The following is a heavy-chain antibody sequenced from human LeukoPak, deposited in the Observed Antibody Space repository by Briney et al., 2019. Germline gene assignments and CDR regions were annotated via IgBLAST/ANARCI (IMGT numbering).Heavy chain of an antibody. CDR3: ARDFGGY. CDR1: GFTFSIYW. V-gene: IGHV3-7*01. D-gene: IGHD3-10*01. Sequence: GGSLRLSCAASGFTFSIYWMSWVRQAPGKGLEWVANIKEDGSGKYYVDSVKGRFTISRDNAKNSLYLQMNSLRTEGTAVYYCARDFGGYWGQGALVTVSS. J-gene: IGHJ4*02. CDR2: IKEDGSGK.